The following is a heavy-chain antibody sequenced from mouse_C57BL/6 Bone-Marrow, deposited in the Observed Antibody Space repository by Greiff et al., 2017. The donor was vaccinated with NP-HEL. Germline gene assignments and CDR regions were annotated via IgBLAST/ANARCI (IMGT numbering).Heavy chain of an antibody. Sequence: QVQLQQPGAELVKPGASVKLSCKASSYTFTSYWMHWVKQRPGQGLEWIGMIHPNSGSTNYNEKFKSKATLTVDKSSSTAYMQLSSLTSEDSAVYYCARTQFYYYGSSPFAYWGQGTLVTVSA. V-gene: IGHV1-64*01. CDR3: ARTQFYYYGSSPFAY. J-gene: IGHJ3*01. D-gene: IGHD1-1*01. CDR2: IHPNSGST. CDR1: SYTFTSYW.